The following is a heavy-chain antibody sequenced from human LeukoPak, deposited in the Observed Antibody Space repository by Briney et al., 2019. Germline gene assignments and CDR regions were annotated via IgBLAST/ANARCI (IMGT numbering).Heavy chain of an antibody. Sequence: GGSLRLSCATSGFTFSSYGMHWVRQVPGKGLEWVTVISHDAKSTYHVDSVKGRFTISRDNSKNTLYLQMNSLRAEDTAVYYCAKDGGNYYDTAGNHLMRSYMDVWGEGTTVTVSS. V-gene: IGHV3-30*18. D-gene: IGHD3-22*01. CDR2: ISHDAKST. J-gene: IGHJ6*04. CDR1: GFTFSSYG. CDR3: AKDGGNYYDTAGNHLMRSYMDV.